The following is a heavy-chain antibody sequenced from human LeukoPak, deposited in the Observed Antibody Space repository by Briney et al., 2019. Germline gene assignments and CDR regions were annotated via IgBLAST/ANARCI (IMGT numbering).Heavy chain of an antibody. CDR1: GSSFTSYW. CDR3: ARARGGGSYYFDY. CDR2: IYPGDSDT. Sequence: GASLKISCKGSGSSFTSYWIGWVRPMPRRGLEWMGIIYPGDSDTRYSPSFQGQVTISADKSISTAYLQWSSLKASDTAMYYCARARGGGSYYFDYWGQGTLVTVSS. J-gene: IGHJ4*02. D-gene: IGHD2-15*01. V-gene: IGHV5-51*01.